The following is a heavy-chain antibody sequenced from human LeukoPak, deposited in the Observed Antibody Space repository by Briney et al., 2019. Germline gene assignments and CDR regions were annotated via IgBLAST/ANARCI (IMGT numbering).Heavy chain of an antibody. D-gene: IGHD1-26*01. J-gene: IGHJ4*02. CDR1: GFTFSSYS. V-gene: IGHV3-64*01. CDR2: VSSNGDNT. Sequence: GGSLRLSCAASGFTFSSYSMRWVRQAPGKGLEYVSAVSSNGDNTYYANSVKGRFTISRDNSKNTLYLQMASLRGEDTAVYYCARAPREGFSGSYHDYWGQGTLVTVSS. CDR3: ARAPREGFSGSYHDY.